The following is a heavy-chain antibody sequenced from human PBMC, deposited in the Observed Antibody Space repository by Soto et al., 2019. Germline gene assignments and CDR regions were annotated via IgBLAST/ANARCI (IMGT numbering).Heavy chain of an antibody. V-gene: IGHV1-58*01. CDR3: AADPYYYDSSGYSN. J-gene: IGHJ4*02. Sequence: SVKVSCTASGFTFTSSAVQWVRQARGQRLEWIGWIVVGSGNTNYAQKFQERVTITRDMSTSTAYMELSSLRSEDTAVYYCAADPYYYDSSGYSNWGQGTLVTVSS. CDR1: GFTFTSSA. CDR2: IVVGSGNT. D-gene: IGHD3-22*01.